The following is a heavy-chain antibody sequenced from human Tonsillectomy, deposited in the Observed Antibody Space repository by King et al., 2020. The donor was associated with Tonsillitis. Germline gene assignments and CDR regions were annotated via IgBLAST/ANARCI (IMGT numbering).Heavy chain of an antibody. D-gene: IGHD3-10*01. CDR2: ISAAGSA. Sequence: VQLVESGGGLVQPGGSMRLSCVASGITISRNAMSWVRQAPGKGLEWVSGISAAGSAFYADSMKGRFTISRDNSKNTLYLQMNSLRAEDTAVYFCSKDSDPRVRGPTNHFDNWGQGSLVTVSS. J-gene: IGHJ4*02. V-gene: IGHV3-23*04. CDR1: GITISRNA. CDR3: SKDSDPRVRGPTNHFDN.